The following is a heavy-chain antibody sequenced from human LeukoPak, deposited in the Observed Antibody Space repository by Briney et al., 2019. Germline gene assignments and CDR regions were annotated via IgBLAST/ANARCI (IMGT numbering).Heavy chain of an antibody. J-gene: IGHJ3*02. CDR1: GFIFGDYY. V-gene: IGHV3-23*01. D-gene: IGHD3-22*01. Sequence: PGGSLRLSCAASGFIFGDYYMTWVRQAPGKGLEWGSAISGSGGSTSYADSVKGRFTISRDNSKNTLYLQMNSLRAEDTAVYYCAKRGGWYDSSGYYLVHAFDIWGQGTMVTVSS. CDR2: ISGSGGST. CDR3: AKRGGWYDSSGYYLVHAFDI.